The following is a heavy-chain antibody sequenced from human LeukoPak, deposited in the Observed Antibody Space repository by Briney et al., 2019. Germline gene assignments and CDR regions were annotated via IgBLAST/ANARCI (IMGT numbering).Heavy chain of an antibody. D-gene: IGHD2-2*01. J-gene: IGHJ6*02. V-gene: IGHV4-30-4*01. CDR2: IYYSGST. CDR1: GGSISSGDYY. CDR3: ARDRYCSSTSCHNPYGMDV. Sequence: PSETLSLTCTVSGGSISSGDYYWSWIRQPPGKGLEWIGYIYYSGSTCYDPSLKSRVTISVDTSKNQFSLKLSSVTAADTAVYYCARDRYCSSTSCHNPYGMDVWGQGTTVTVSS.